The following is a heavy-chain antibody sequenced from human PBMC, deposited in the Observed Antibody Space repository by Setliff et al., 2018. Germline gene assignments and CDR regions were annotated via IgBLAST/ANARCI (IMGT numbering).Heavy chain of an antibody. D-gene: IGHD3-3*01. V-gene: IGHV3-7*01. Sequence: GESLKISCAASGFTFSSYWMSWVRQAPGKGLEWVANIKQDGSEKYYKDSVKGRFTMSRDNAKNSLYLQMNSLRAEDTAVYYCARLYRPESRYYFFDYWGQGTLVTVSS. CDR1: GFTFSSYW. CDR2: IKQDGSEK. CDR3: ARLYRPESRYYFFDY. J-gene: IGHJ4*02.